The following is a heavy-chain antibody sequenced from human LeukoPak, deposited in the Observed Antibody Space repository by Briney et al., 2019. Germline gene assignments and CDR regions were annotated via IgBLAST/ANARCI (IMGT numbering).Heavy chain of an antibody. CDR1: GYTFTSYG. V-gene: IGHV1-18*01. J-gene: IGHJ4*02. Sequence: ASVKVSCKASGYTFTSYGISWVRQAPGQGLEWMGWISAYNGNTNYAQKLQGRVTMTTDTSTSPAYMQLRRLTSDDTAVYYRSRDLGIAAAGPPEYWGQGTLVTVSS. CDR3: SRDLGIAAAGPPEY. D-gene: IGHD6-13*01. CDR2: ISAYNGNT.